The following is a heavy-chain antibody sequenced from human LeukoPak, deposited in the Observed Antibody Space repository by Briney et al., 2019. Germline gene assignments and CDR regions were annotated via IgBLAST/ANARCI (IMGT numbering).Heavy chain of an antibody. V-gene: IGHV3-53*01. CDR2: IYSGGST. D-gene: IGHD3-9*01. Sequence: GGTLRLSCAASGFTVSSNYMSWVRQAPGKGLEWVSVIYSGGSTYYADSVKGRFTISRDNSKNTLYLQMNSLRAEDTAVYYCARGGYDILTGFCESWGQGTLVTVSS. J-gene: IGHJ4*02. CDR1: GFTVSSNY. CDR3: ARGGYDILTGFCES.